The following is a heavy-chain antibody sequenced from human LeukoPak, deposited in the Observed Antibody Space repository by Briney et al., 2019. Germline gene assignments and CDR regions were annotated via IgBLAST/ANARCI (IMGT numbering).Heavy chain of an antibody. V-gene: IGHV3-9*01. J-gene: IGHJ6*02. CDR2: ISWNSGSI. Sequence: GRSLRLSCAASGFTFDDYAMHWVRQAPGKGLEWVSGISWNSGSIGYADSVKGRFTISRDNSKNTLYLQMNSLSAEDTAVYYCARESVVPAAQLGYYYYYGMDVWGQGTTVTVSS. D-gene: IGHD2-2*01. CDR1: GFTFDDYA. CDR3: ARESVVPAAQLGYYYYYGMDV.